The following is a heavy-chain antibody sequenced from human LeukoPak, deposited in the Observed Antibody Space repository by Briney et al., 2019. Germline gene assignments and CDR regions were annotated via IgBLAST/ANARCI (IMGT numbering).Heavy chain of an antibody. CDR2: IYHSGST. CDR3: ARDWRTVTTRWFDP. V-gene: IGHV4-38-2*02. Sequence: SETLSLTCTVSGYSISSGYYWGWIRQPPGKGLEWIGSIYHSGSTYYNPSLKSRVTISIHTSKNQFSLKLSSVTAADTAVYYCARDWRTVTTRWFDPWGQGTLVTVSS. D-gene: IGHD4-17*01. J-gene: IGHJ5*02. CDR1: GYSISSGYY.